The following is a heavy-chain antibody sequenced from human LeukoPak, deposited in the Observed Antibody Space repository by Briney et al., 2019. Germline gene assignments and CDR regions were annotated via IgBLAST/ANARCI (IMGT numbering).Heavy chain of an antibody. V-gene: IGHV3-23*01. CDR2: ISASGP. CDR3: AKDHESDGYPCLDH. J-gene: IGHJ4*02. D-gene: IGHD3-22*01. Sequence: GGSLRLSCAASGFTFSSYAMSWVRQAPGKGLEWVATISASGPYYADAVRGRFTISRDNSRNTLSLQMDSLRAEDTAVYYCAKDHESDGYPCLDHWGLGTLVTVSS. CDR1: GFTFSSYA.